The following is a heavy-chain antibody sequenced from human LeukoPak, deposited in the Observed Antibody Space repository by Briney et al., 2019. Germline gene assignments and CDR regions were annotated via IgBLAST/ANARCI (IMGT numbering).Heavy chain of an antibody. CDR3: ARDSAYYDFWSGYYWGPKPAMSPYYYMDV. D-gene: IGHD3-3*01. CDR1: GVSISSYY. V-gene: IGHV4-4*07. Sequence: PSETLSLTCTVSGVSISSYYWSWIRQPAGKGLEWIGRIHTSGSTKYNPSLMSRVTMSVDTSKNQFSLKVSSVTAADTAVYYCARDSAYYDFWSGYYWGPKPAMSPYYYMDVWGKGTTVTVSS. CDR2: IHTSGST. J-gene: IGHJ6*03.